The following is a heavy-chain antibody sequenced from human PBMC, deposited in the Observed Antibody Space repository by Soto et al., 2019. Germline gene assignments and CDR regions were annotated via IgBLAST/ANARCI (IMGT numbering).Heavy chain of an antibody. Sequence: SETLSLTCTVSGGSISSYYWSWIRQPPGKGLEWIGYIYYSGSTNYNPSLKSRVTISVDTSKNQFSLKLSSVTAADTAVYYCARVDYSNFRAGYYYYGMDVWGQGTTVTVSS. CDR1: GGSISSYY. V-gene: IGHV4-59*01. CDR2: IYYSGST. CDR3: ARVDYSNFRAGYYYYGMDV. D-gene: IGHD4-4*01. J-gene: IGHJ6*02.